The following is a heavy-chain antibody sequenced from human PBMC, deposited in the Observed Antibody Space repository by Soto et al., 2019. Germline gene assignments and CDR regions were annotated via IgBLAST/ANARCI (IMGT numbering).Heavy chain of an antibody. D-gene: IGHD3-22*01. Sequence: SETLSLTCAVSGGSISSGGYSWSWIRQPPGKGLEWIGYIYHSGSTYYNPSLKSRVTISVDRSKNQFSLKLSSVTAADTAVYYCARLYDSSGYYPNPFDYWGQGTLVTVSS. CDR1: GGSISSGGYS. CDR2: IYHSGST. CDR3: ARLYDSSGYYPNPFDY. J-gene: IGHJ4*02. V-gene: IGHV4-30-2*01.